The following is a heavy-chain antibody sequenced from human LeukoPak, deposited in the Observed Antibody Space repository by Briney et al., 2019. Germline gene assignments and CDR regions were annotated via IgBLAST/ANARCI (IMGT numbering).Heavy chain of an antibody. CDR1: GGSISSYY. Sequence: SETLSLTCTASGGSISSYYWSWIRQPPGKGLEWIGYIYYSGSTNYNPSLKSRVTISVDTSKNQFSLKLSSVTAADTAVYYCARVRRSDSSGYYPYFEFDPWGQGTLVTVSS. V-gene: IGHV4-59*01. CDR2: IYYSGST. CDR3: ARVRRSDSSGYYPYFEFDP. J-gene: IGHJ5*02. D-gene: IGHD3-22*01.